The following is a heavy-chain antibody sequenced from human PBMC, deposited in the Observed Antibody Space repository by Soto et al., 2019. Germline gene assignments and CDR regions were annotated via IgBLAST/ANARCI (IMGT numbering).Heavy chain of an antibody. J-gene: IGHJ6*03. Sequence: SETLSLTCTVSGGSISSYYWSWIRQPPGKGLEWIGYIYYSGSTNYNPSLKSRVTISVDTSKNQFSLKLSSVTAADTAVYYCARSGYCSGGSCSTPQKYYYYYYMDVWGKGTTVTVSS. V-gene: IGHV4-59*08. CDR1: GGSISSYY. CDR3: ARSGYCSGGSCSTPQKYYYYYYMDV. D-gene: IGHD2-15*01. CDR2: IYYSGST.